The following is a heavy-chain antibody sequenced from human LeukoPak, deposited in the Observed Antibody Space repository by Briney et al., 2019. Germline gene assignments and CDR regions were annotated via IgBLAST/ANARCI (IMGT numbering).Heavy chain of an antibody. CDR3: AREAYYYDSSGYYPHFDY. CDR1: GYSISSGYY. Sequence: SETLSLTCTVSGYSISSGYYWGWIRQPPGKGLEWIGSIYHSGSTYYNPSLKSRVTISVDTSKNHFSLKLSSVTAADTAVYYCAREAYYYDSSGYYPHFDYWGQGTLVTVSS. J-gene: IGHJ4*02. CDR2: IYHSGST. V-gene: IGHV4-38-2*02. D-gene: IGHD3-22*01.